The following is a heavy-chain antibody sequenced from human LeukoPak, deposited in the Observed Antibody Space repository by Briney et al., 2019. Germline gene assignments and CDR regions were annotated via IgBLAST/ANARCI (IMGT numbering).Heavy chain of an antibody. D-gene: IGHD3-10*01. Sequence: GGSLRLSCAASGFTFSNYSMNWVRQAPGKGVEWVSFISSTSSYIYYADSVKGRFTISRDNAKNSLYLQMNSLRAEDTAVYYCAREPGELDGWGQGTTVTVS. V-gene: IGHV3-21*01. CDR3: AREPGELDG. J-gene: IGHJ6*02. CDR1: GFTFSNYS. CDR2: ISSTSSYI.